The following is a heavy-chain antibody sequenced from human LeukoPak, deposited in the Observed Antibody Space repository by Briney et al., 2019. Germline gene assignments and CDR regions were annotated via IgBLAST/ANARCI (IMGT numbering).Heavy chain of an antibody. J-gene: IGHJ4*02. CDR3: GSQDLGLYSSSAFDY. CDR1: GFTFSSYW. D-gene: IGHD6-6*01. CDR2: IKQDGSEK. V-gene: IGHV3-7*01. Sequence: GGSLRLSCAASGFTFSSYWMSWVRQAPGKGLEWVANIKQDGSEKYYVDSVKGRFTISRDNAKNSLYLQMNSLRAEDTAVYYCGSQDLGLYSSSAFDYWGQGTLVTVSS.